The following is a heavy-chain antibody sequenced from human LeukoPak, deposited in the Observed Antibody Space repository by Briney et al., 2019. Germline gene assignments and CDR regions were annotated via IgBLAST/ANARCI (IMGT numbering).Heavy chain of an antibody. D-gene: IGHD1-1*01. J-gene: IGHJ4*02. V-gene: IGHV3-7*03. CDR3: AKVQRTGTTPGEFDY. CDR2: IKQDGSQK. CDR1: GFTFSAYW. Sequence: GGSLRLSCAASGFTFSAYWMSWVRQAPGKGLEWVANIKQDGSQKYYVDSVKGRFTISRDNAKNSLYLQMNSLRAEDTALYYCAKVQRTGTTPGEFDYWGQGTLVTVSS.